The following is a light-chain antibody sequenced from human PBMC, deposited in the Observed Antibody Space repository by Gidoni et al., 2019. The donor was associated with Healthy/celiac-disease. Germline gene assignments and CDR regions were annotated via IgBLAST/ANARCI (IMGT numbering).Light chain of an antibody. V-gene: IGKV3-15*01. J-gene: IGKJ3*01. CDR2: GAF. CDR3: QQYNNWPPFT. Sequence: EIVMTQSPATLSVSPGERATLSCRASQSVSSNLAWYQQKPGQAPRLLIYGAFTRATGIPARFSGSGSGTEFTLTISSLQSEDFAVYYCQQYNNWPPFTFXPXTNVDIK. CDR1: QSVSSN.